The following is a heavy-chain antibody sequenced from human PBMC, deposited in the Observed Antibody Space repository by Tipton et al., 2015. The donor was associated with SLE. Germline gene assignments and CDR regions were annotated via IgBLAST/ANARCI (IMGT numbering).Heavy chain of an antibody. CDR3: ARGGGLRYFDWLPFDY. V-gene: IGHV3-53*05. J-gene: IGHJ4*02. CDR1: GFTFSSYE. CDR2: IYSGGST. D-gene: IGHD3-9*01. Sequence: SLRLSCAASGFTFSSYEMNWARQAPGKGLEWVSVIYSGGSTYYADSVKGRFTISRDNSKNTLYLQMNSLRAEDTAVYYCARGGGLRYFDWLPFDYWGQGTLVTVSS.